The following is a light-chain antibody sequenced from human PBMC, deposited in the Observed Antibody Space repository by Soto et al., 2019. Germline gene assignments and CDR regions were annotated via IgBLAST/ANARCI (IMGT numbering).Light chain of an antibody. J-gene: IGKJ1*01. CDR2: GAS. V-gene: IGKV3-15*01. Sequence: EIVMTQSPATLSVSPGERATLSCRASQSVSSNLAWYQQKPGQAPRLLIYGASTRATGIPARFSGSGSGTEFTLTFGSLQSEDFAVYYCQQCNNWPRTFGQGTKVEI. CDR1: QSVSSN. CDR3: QQCNNWPRT.